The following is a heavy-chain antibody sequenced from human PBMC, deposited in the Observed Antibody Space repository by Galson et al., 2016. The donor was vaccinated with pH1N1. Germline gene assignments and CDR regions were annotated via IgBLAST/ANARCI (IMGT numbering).Heavy chain of an antibody. D-gene: IGHD3-10*01. Sequence: LRLSCAASGFPFSHYYMGWIRQAPGKGLEWISYISGSDTTIYYADSVRGRFTISRDNAQNSLYLHMNSLRAEDTAVYYCARDHFGWALDVWGQGTMVTVPP. CDR3: ARDHFGWALDV. J-gene: IGHJ3*01. V-gene: IGHV3-11*01. CDR1: GFPFSHYY. CDR2: ISGSDTTI.